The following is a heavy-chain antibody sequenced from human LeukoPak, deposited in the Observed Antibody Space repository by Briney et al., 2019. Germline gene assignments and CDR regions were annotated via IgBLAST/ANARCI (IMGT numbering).Heavy chain of an antibody. V-gene: IGHV3-23*01. CDR3: AKDQRGYCTSTRCYIYDY. CDR1: GFTFSTYA. J-gene: IGHJ4*02. D-gene: IGHD2-2*02. CDR2: ISASGGST. Sequence: PGGSLRLSCAASGFTFSTYAMSWVRQAPGKGLEWVSVISASGGSTYYADSVKGRFTISRDNSKNTLYLQMNGLRAEDTAVYYCAKDQRGYCTSTRCYIYDYWGQGTLVTVSS.